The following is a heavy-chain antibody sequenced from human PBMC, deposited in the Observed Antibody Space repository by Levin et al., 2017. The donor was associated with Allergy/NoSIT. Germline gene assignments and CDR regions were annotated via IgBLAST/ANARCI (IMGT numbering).Heavy chain of an antibody. J-gene: IGHJ4*02. CDR3: AKGYSSGWYGLLDY. CDR1: GFTFSSYA. D-gene: IGHD6-19*01. Sequence: TGGSLRLSCAASGFTFSSYAMSWVRQAPGKGLEWVSAISGSGGSTYYADSVKGRFTISRDNSKNTLYLQMNSLRAEDTAVYYCAKGYSSGWYGLLDYWGQGTLVTVSS. CDR2: ISGSGGST. V-gene: IGHV3-23*01.